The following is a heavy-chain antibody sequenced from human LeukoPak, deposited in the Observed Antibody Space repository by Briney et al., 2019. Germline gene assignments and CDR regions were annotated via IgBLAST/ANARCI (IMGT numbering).Heavy chain of an antibody. CDR2: IYTSGST. CDR3: ARGSSGFNWFDP. J-gene: IGHJ5*02. D-gene: IGHD3-22*01. CDR1: GGSISSGSYY. Sequence: SQTLSLXCTVSGGSISSGSYYWSWIRQPAGKGLEWIGRIYTSGSTNYNPSLKSRVTISVDTSKNQFSLKLSSVTAADTAVYYCARGSSGFNWFDPWGQGTLVTVSS. V-gene: IGHV4-61*02.